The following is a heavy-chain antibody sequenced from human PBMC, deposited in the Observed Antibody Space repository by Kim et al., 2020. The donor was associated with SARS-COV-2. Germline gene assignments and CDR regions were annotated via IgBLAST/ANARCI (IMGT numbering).Heavy chain of an antibody. CDR2: IGAGHDA. CDR3: TKRAATGAGPYYYDS. V-gene: IGHV3-23*01. D-gene: IGHD2-15*01. Sequence: GGSLRLSCAVSGFTFSNYAMSWVRQAPGKRLEWVAGIGAGHDAYSRDSVRGRFTISRDHSDNTLYLQMNSLRADDAAVYHCTKRAATGAGPYYYDSWG. J-gene: IGHJ5*01. CDR1: GFTFSNYA.